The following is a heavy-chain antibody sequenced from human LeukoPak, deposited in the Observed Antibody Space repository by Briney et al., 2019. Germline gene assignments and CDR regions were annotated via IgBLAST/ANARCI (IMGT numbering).Heavy chain of an antibody. Sequence: GGSLRLSCAASGFTFSSYWMHWARQAPGKGLVWVSRINSDGSSTSNADSVKGRFTISRDNAKNTLYLQMNSLRAEDTAVYYCARDMDDSSGYAFDYWGQGTLVTVSS. J-gene: IGHJ4*02. D-gene: IGHD3-22*01. CDR2: INSDGSST. CDR1: GFTFSSYW. CDR3: ARDMDDSSGYAFDY. V-gene: IGHV3-74*01.